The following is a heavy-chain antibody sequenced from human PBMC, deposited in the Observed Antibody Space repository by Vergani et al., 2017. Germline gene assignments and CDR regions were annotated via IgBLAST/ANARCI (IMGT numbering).Heavy chain of an antibody. J-gene: IGHJ4*02. CDR2: IYTSGST. CDR3: ARVSSVAVAGIYC. D-gene: IGHD6-19*01. V-gene: IGHV4-61*02. Sequence: QVQLQESGPGLVKPSQTLSLTCTVSGGSISSGSYYWSWIRQPAGKGLEWIGSIYTSGSTNYNPSLKSRVTISVDTSKNQFSLKLSSVTAADTAVYYWARVSSVAVAGIYCWGQGTLVTVSS. CDR1: GGSISSGSYY.